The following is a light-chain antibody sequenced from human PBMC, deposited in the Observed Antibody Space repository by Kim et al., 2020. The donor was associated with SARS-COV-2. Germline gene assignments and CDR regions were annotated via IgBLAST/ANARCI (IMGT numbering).Light chain of an antibody. CDR2: GAS. V-gene: IGKV3-15*01. CDR1: QSVGSD. J-gene: IGKJ1*01. CDR3: QQYNDRPPWT. Sequence: EKVMTKSPATLSVSLGERVTLSCRASQSVGSDLAWYQQKPGQAPRLLIYGASTRATGIPARFSGSGSGTAFTLTISSLQSEDVAIYHCQQYNDRPPWTFGQGTKVDIK.